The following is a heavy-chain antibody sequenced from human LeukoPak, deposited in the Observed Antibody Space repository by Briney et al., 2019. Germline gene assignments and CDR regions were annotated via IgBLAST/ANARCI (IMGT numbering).Heavy chain of an antibody. J-gene: IGHJ6*02. Sequence: SQTLSLTRAISGDSVSSNSAAWNWIRQSPSRGLEWLGRTYYRSKWYNDYAVSVKSRITINPDTSKNQFSLQLNSVTPEDTAVYYCAREVLKARIFGVVIIPHYYGMDVWGQGTTVTVSS. CDR3: AREVLKARIFGVVIIPHYYGMDV. CDR1: GDSVSSNSAA. V-gene: IGHV6-1*01. D-gene: IGHD3-3*01. CDR2: TYYRSKWYN.